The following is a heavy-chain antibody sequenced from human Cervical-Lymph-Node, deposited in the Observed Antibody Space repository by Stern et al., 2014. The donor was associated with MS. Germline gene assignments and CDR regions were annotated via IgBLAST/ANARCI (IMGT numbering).Heavy chain of an antibody. CDR3: AREKGFGGGHYSDY. CDR1: GGSISSGYFY. Sequence: QLQLQESGPGLVKPSQTLSLTCIVSGGSISSGYFYWSWIRQLPGKGLEWIGYIFYTGITHYNPSLESRVAISVDTSRNQFSLNLTSVTAADTAVYYCAREKGFGGGHYSDYRGQGSLVTVSS. D-gene: IGHD3-16*01. J-gene: IGHJ4*02. V-gene: IGHV4-31*03. CDR2: IFYTGIT.